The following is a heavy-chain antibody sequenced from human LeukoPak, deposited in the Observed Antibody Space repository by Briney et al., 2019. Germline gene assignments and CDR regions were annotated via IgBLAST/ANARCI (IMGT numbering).Heavy chain of an antibody. CDR3: ARSYGSGSSAGY. D-gene: IGHD3-10*01. CDR2: IYYSGGT. CDR1: GGSISSSNYY. Sequence: SETLSLTCTVSGGSISSSNYYWGWIRQPPGKGQEWIGSIYYSGGTYYNPSLKSRVTISVDTSKNQFSLKVSSVTAADTAVYYCARSYGSGSSAGYWGQGTLVTVSS. V-gene: IGHV4-39*01. J-gene: IGHJ4*02.